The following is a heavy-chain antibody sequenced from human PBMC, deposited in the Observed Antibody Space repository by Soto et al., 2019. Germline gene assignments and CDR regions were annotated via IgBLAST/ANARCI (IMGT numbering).Heavy chain of an antibody. J-gene: IGHJ2*01. D-gene: IGHD4-17*01. CDR2: IYDSGST. Sequence: QLQLRESGPGLVKPSETLSHTCTVSGGSISGGVGGHYYWSWIRQPPGKGLEWIGYIYDSGSTYYTPSLKSRVTISVDTSKNQFSLRLSSVTAADTAVYYCAREVIPLTTDWYFDLWGRGTLVTVSS. CDR1: GGSISGGVGGHYY. CDR3: AREVIPLTTDWYFDL. V-gene: IGHV4-30-4*01.